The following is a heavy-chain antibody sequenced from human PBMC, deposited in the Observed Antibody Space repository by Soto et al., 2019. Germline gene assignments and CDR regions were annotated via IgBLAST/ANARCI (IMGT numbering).Heavy chain of an antibody. V-gene: IGHV4-39*01. CDR3: ARPTGSSSWYGHNWFDP. J-gene: IGHJ5*02. D-gene: IGHD6-13*01. CDR1: GGSISSSSYY. CDR2: IYYSGST. Sequence: QLQLQESGPGLVKPSETLSLTCTVSGGSISSSSYYWGWIRQPPGKGLEWIGSIYYSGSTYYNPSLKGRVTISVDTSKSQFSLKLSAVTAADTAVYYCARPTGSSSWYGHNWFDPWGQGTLVTVSS.